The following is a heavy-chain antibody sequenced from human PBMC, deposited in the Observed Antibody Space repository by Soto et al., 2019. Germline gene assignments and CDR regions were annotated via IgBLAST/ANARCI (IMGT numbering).Heavy chain of an antibody. CDR1: GFSFDDYT. Sequence: GGSLRLSCGGSGFSFDDYTMHWVRQAPGKGPEWVASLSWNSGFSGYADSVKGRFTISRDNAQSSVHLQMNNLRTEDTALYYCAKGRGTIVVTDAYDIWGQGTMVTV. CDR2: LSWNSGFS. D-gene: IGHD3-22*01. J-gene: IGHJ3*02. CDR3: AKGRGTIVVTDAYDI. V-gene: IGHV3-9*01.